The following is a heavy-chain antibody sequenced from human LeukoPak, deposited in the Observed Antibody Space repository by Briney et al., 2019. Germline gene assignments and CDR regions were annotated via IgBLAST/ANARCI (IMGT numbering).Heavy chain of an antibody. J-gene: IGHJ4*02. CDR2: IYYSGST. V-gene: IGHV4-59*11. CDR1: GGSISSHY. Sequence: SETLSLTCTLSGGSISSHYWSWLRQPPGKGLEWVGYIYYSGSTNYNPPLNSLVTISLDTSKNQCSLKLSSVTAADTAVYYCARAPLWFGELLRPYYFDYWGQGTLVTVSS. D-gene: IGHD3-10*01. CDR3: ARAPLWFGELLRPYYFDY.